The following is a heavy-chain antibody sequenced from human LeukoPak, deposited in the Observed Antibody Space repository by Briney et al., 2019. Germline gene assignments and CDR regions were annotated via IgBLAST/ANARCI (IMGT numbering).Heavy chain of an antibody. Sequence: GGSLRLSCAASGFTFSTYAMSWVRQAPGKGLEWVSSISDSGDDTYHADSVKGRFTISRDNSKNTVYLQMNSLRAEDTAVYYCASSPSSYFDYWGQGTLVTVSS. V-gene: IGHV3-23*01. CDR2: ISDSGDDT. J-gene: IGHJ4*02. CDR1: GFTFSTYA. D-gene: IGHD6-13*01. CDR3: ASSPSSYFDY.